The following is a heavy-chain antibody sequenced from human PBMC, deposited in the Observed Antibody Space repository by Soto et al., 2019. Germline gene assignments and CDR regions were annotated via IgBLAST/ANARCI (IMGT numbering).Heavy chain of an antibody. J-gene: IGHJ5*01. CDR2: MNPNSGNT. Sequence: ASVKVSCKASGYTFTSYDINWVRQATGQGFEYLGWMNPNSGNTGYVKKFQGRVTMTRDTSMSTAYMELSSLRSEDTAVYYCAIFIKYGDYSRRFAPRGPGTPVTGSS. D-gene: IGHD4-17*01. V-gene: IGHV1-8*01. CDR1: GYTFTSYD. CDR3: AIFIKYGDYSRRFAP.